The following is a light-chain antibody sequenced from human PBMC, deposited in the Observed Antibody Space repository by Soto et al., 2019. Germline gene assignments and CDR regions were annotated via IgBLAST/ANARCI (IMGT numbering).Light chain of an antibody. CDR1: SSNIGSNL. V-gene: IGLV1-44*01. CDR2: NDS. Sequence: QSVLTQPPSASGTPGQRVTISCSGSSSNIGSNLVNWYQQLPGTAPKLLIYNDSHRPSGVPDRFSGSKSGTSASLAISGLQSEDEADYYCAAWDDSLNGQWVFGGGTQLTVL. J-gene: IGLJ3*02. CDR3: AAWDDSLNGQWV.